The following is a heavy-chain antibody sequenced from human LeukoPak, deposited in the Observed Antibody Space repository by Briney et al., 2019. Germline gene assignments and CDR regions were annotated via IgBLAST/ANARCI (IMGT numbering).Heavy chain of an antibody. J-gene: IGHJ6*02. CDR3: ARASPWGDYDHGYYYYGMDV. D-gene: IGHD4-17*01. Sequence: PSETLSLTCTVSGGSISSSSYYWGWIRQPPGKGLEWIGSIYYSGSTYYNPSLKSRVTISVDTSKNQFSLKLSSVTAADTAVYYCARASPWGDYDHGYYYYGMDVWGQGTTVTVSS. CDR2: IYYSGST. V-gene: IGHV4-39*07. CDR1: GGSISSSSYY.